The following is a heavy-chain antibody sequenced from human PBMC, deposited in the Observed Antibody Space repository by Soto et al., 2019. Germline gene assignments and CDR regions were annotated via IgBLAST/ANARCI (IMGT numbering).Heavy chain of an antibody. Sequence: SVKVSCKASGYAFTSYAMHWVRQAPGQRLEWMGWINAGNGNTKYSQKFQGRVTITRDTSASTAYMELSSLRSEDTAVYYCARAPYSSSWYGSWFDPWGQGTLVTVSS. CDR1: GYAFTSYA. CDR3: ARAPYSSSWYGSWFDP. CDR2: INAGNGNT. D-gene: IGHD6-13*01. J-gene: IGHJ5*02. V-gene: IGHV1-3*01.